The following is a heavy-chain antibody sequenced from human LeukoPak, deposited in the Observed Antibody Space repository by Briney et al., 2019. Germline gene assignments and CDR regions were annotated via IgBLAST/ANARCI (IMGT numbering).Heavy chain of an antibody. CDR2: ISSDASST. J-gene: IGHJ4*02. V-gene: IGHV3-74*01. D-gene: IGHD3-22*01. Sequence: QPGGSLRLSCAASGFTFSSYWMHWVRQAPGEGLVWVSRISSDASSTSYADSVKGRFTISRDNAENTLFLQMNSLTAEDTAVYYFKGATGYYYDSFDYWGQGTLVTISS. CDR3: KGATGYYYDSFDY. CDR1: GFTFSSYW.